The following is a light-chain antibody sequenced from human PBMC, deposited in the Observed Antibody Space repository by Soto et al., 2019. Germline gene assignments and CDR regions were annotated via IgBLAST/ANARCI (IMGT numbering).Light chain of an antibody. CDR2: KAS. V-gene: IGKV1-5*03. CDR3: QQYNSYPWT. J-gene: IGKJ1*01. CDR1: QSISSW. Sequence: DIQMTQSPSTLSASVGDRVTITCRASQSISSWLAWYQQKPGKAPKLLIYKASSVESGVPSRFSGSGSGTGFTLTISSLQQDDRATYYCQQYNSYPWTFGQGTKVEIK.